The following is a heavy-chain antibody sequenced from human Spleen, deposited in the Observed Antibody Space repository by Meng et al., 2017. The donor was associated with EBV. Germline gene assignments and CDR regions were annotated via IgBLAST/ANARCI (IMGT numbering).Heavy chain of an antibody. Sequence: VQLGQSGAEMKKPGAPVKVSCKASGYTFNTYAITWVRQAPGQGLEWMGWISAYDAKTKYPQRLQGRVTMTTDTSTRTAYMELRSLRSDDTAVYYCARERGSSWYRDYWGQGTLVTVSS. V-gene: IGHV1-18*01. CDR1: GYTFNTYA. CDR3: ARERGSSWYRDY. J-gene: IGHJ4*02. CDR2: ISAYDAKT. D-gene: IGHD6-13*01.